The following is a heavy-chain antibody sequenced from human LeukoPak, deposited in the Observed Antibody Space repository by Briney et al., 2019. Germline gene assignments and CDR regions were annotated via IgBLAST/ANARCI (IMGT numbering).Heavy chain of an antibody. CDR3: AKGVATGDPFDY. V-gene: IGHV3-23*01. Sequence: GGSLRLSCAASGFTFSNYWMHWVRQAPGKGLEWVSAISGSGGSTYYADSVKGRFTISRDNSKNTLYLQMNSLRAEDTAVYYCAKGVATGDPFDYWGQGTLVTVSS. D-gene: IGHD5-12*01. CDR2: ISGSGGST. CDR1: GFTFSNYW. J-gene: IGHJ4*02.